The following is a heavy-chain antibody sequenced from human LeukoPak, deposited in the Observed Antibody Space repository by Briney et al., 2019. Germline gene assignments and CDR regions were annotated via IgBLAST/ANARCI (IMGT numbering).Heavy chain of an antibody. CDR2: IYYSGST. CDR1: GGSFSSYY. V-gene: IGHV4-39*01. CDR3: ARRLYYYDSSGYWYAFDI. Sequence: SETLSLTCAVYGGSFSSYYWGWIRQPPGKGLEWIGSIYYSGSTYYNPSLKSRVTISVDTSKNQFSLKLSSVTAADTAVYYCARRLYYYDSSGYWYAFDIWGQGTMVTVSS. J-gene: IGHJ3*02. D-gene: IGHD3-22*01.